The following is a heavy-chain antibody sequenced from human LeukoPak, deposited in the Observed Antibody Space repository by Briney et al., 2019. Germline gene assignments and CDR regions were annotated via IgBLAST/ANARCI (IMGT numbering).Heavy chain of an antibody. V-gene: IGHV1-69*13. CDR1: GGTFSSYA. CDR3: ARADCSGGSCYFDY. CDR2: IIPIFSTA. J-gene: IGHJ4*02. D-gene: IGHD2-15*01. Sequence: ASVKVSCKASGGTFSSYAISWVRQAPGQGLEWMGGIIPIFSTANYAQKFQGRVTITADESTSTAYMELSSLRSEDTAVYYCARADCSGGSCYFDYWGQGTLVTVSS.